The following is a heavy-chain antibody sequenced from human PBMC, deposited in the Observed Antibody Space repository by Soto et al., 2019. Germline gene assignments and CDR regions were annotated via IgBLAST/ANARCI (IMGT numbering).Heavy chain of an antibody. D-gene: IGHD3-22*01. J-gene: IGHJ3*02. CDR2: IIPIFGTA. V-gene: IGHV1-69*13. Sequence: SVKVSCKASGGTFSSYAISWVRQAPGQGLEWMGGIIPIFGTANYAQKFQGRVTITADESTSTAYMELSSPRSEDTAVYYCAREAYDSSGSPVSAAFDIWGQGTMVTVS. CDR1: GGTFSSYA. CDR3: AREAYDSSGSPVSAAFDI.